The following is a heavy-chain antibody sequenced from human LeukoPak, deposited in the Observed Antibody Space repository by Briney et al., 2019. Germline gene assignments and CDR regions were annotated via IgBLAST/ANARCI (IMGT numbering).Heavy chain of an antibody. V-gene: IGHV1-69*06. CDR1: GGTFSSYA. D-gene: IGHD6-13*01. CDR2: IIPIFGTA. Sequence: SVTVSCKASGGTFSSYAISWVRQAPGQGLEWMGGIIPIFGTANCAQKFQGRVTITADKSTSTAYMELSSLRSEDTAVYYCARDMGGSSWISKGIFRYNWFDPWGQGTLVTVSS. J-gene: IGHJ5*02. CDR3: ARDMGGSSWISKGIFRYNWFDP.